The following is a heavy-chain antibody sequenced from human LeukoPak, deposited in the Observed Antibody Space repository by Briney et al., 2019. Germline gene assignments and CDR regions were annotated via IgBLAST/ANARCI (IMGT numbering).Heavy chain of an antibody. CDR3: ASHTTVVTPGY. CDR1: GYSISSGYY. CDR2: IYRSGST. V-gene: IGHV4-38-2*02. Sequence: SETLSLTCTVSGYSISSGYYWGWIRQPPGKGLEWIGSIYRSGSTYYNPSLKSRVTMSVDTSNNQFSLKLSSVTAADTAVYYCASHTTVVTPGYWGQGTLVTVSS. D-gene: IGHD4-23*01. J-gene: IGHJ4*02.